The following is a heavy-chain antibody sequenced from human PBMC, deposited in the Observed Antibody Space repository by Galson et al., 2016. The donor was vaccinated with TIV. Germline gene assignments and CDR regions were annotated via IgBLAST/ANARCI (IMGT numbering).Heavy chain of an antibody. CDR2: IIPIFGTT. CDR1: GGLVSNYA. Sequence: SVKVSCKPSGGLVSNYAISWVRQAPGQGLEWMGGIIPIFGTTKYAQKFQGRVTITADESTRIVNMELSSLRSEDTAVYYCAKDPYIYGSYLDHWGQGTLVTVSS. V-gene: IGHV1-69*13. D-gene: IGHD5-18*01. J-gene: IGHJ4*02. CDR3: AKDPYIYGSYLDH.